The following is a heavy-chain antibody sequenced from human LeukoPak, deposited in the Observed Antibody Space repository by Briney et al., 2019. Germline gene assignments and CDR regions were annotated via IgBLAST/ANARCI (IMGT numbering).Heavy chain of an antibody. CDR3: ARVTYDSVWRIDSFDI. Sequence: HSETLSLTCTVSVGSVSSRSHYWGWIRQSPGEGLEWIGYIYYTATTNQNPSLESRVPMSVNTSSNQFSLKLSAVSATDPAVYYCARVTYDSVWRIDSFDIWGRGTLVTVSS. D-gene: IGHD3-16*01. CDR1: VGSVSSRSHY. CDR2: IYYTATT. J-gene: IGHJ3*02. V-gene: IGHV4-61*05.